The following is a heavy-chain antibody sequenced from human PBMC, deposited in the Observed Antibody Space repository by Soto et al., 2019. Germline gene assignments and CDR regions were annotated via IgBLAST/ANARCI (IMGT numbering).Heavy chain of an antibody. V-gene: IGHV1-69*13. CDR2: IIPIFGTA. Sequence: GASVKVSCKASGYTFTGYYMHWVRQAPGQGLEWMGGIIPIFGTANYAQKFQGRVTITADESTSTAYMELSSLRSEDTAVYYCARVTLKILVGVGASPVNYYVMDVWGQGSTVTFP. D-gene: IGHD2-15*01. CDR3: ARVTLKILVGVGASPVNYYVMDV. J-gene: IGHJ6*02. CDR1: GYTFTGYY.